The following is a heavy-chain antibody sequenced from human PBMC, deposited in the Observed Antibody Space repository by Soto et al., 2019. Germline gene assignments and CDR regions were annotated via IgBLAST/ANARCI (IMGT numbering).Heavy chain of an antibody. CDR2: LYWDDDI. V-gene: IGHV2-5*02. J-gene: IGHJ4*02. CDR3: AHRRSYGDFDS. CDR1: GFSLTTYGMG. D-gene: IGHD4-17*01. Sequence: QITLKESGPTLVKPTQTLTLTCTFSGFSLTTYGMGVGWIRQPPGKALEWLALLYWDDDIHYRPSLKSRLTXTXXTSNNQVVLRMTNMDPVDTATYFCAHRRSYGDFDSWGQGTLVTVSS.